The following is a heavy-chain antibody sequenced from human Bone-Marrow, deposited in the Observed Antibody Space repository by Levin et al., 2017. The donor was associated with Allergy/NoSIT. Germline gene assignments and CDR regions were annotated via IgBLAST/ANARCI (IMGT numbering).Heavy chain of an antibody. CDR2: IYPGDSDT. CDR3: ARGGIPIFGVVIKVAPFFAY. J-gene: IGHJ4*02. V-gene: IGHV5-51*01. D-gene: IGHD3-3*01. Sequence: GESLKISCKGSGYSFTSYWIGWVRQMPGKGLEWMGIIYPGDSDTRYSPSFQGQVTISADKSISTAYLQWSSLKASDTAMYYCARGGIPIFGVVIKVAPFFAYGGQGTLVTVSS. CDR1: GYSFTSYW.